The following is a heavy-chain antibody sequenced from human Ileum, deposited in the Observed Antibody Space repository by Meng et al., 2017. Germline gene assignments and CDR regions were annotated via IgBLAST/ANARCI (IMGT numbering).Heavy chain of an antibody. CDR1: GFTFSDHY. CDR3: TSDGRVAVPGGYDAFDF. CDR2: SRNKSKSYST. V-gene: IGHV3-72*01. J-gene: IGHJ3*01. D-gene: IGHD3/OR15-3a*01. Sequence: GESLKISCAASGFTFSDHYIDWVRQAPGKGLDWVGRSRNKSKSYSTGYAASVKGRFTVSRDDSKNTVNLQMNSLKNEDTAVYYCTSDGRVAVPGGYDAFDFWGQGTMVTVSS.